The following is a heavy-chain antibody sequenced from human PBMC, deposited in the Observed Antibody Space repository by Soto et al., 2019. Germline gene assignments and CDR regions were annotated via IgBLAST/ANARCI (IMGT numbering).Heavy chain of an antibody. D-gene: IGHD2-15*01. CDR3: ARDLPLWELLPGDYYYYGMDV. Sequence: ASVKVSCKASGYTFRNYGISWVRQVPGRGLEWMAWISAYNGNTFYAQKVQDRVTMTTDKSTSTAYMELWSLTSDDTAVYYCARDLPLWELLPGDYYYYGMDVWGQGTTVTVSS. J-gene: IGHJ6*02. CDR1: GYTFRNYG. CDR2: ISAYNGNT. V-gene: IGHV1-18*01.